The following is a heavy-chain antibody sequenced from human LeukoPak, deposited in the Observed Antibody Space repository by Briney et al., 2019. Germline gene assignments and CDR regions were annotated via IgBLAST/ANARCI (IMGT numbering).Heavy chain of an antibody. CDR2: ISGSGGST. V-gene: IGHV3-23*01. D-gene: IGHD2-2*01. CDR1: GFTFSSYA. Sequence: GGSLRLSCAASGFTFSSYAMSWVRQAPGKGLEWVSAISGSGGSTYYADSVKGRFTISRDNSKNTLYLQMNSLRAEDTAVYYCARDIVVVPAAIMSGVDYWGQGTLVTVSS. J-gene: IGHJ4*02. CDR3: ARDIVVVPAAIMSGVDY.